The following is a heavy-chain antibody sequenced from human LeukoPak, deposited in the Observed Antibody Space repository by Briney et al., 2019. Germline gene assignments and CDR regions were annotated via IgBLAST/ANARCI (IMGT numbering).Heavy chain of an antibody. CDR1: GGTFSSYA. Sequence: SSVKVSCKASGGTFSSYAISWVRQAPGQGLEWMGGIIPIFGTANYAQKFQGRVTITADESTSTAYMELSSLRSEDTAVYYCARTSYCSSTSCSGRYYYWGQGTLVTVSS. D-gene: IGHD2-2*01. V-gene: IGHV1-69*01. J-gene: IGHJ4*02. CDR3: ARTSYCSSTSCSGRYYY. CDR2: IIPIFGTA.